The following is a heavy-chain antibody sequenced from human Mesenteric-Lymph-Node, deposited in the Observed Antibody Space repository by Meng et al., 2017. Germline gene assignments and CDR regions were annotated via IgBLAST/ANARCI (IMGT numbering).Heavy chain of an antibody. V-gene: IGHV1-18*01. CDR2: ISAYNGNT. CDR1: GYTFTSYG. D-gene: IGHD6-13*01. Sequence: ASVKVSCKASGYTFTSYGISWVRQAPGQGLEWMGWISAYNGNTNYTQKLQGRVTMTTDTSTSTAYMELRSLRSDDTAVYYCAREGYSSSWYMYYYYGMDVWGQGTTVTVS. J-gene: IGHJ6*02. CDR3: AREGYSSSWYMYYYYGMDV.